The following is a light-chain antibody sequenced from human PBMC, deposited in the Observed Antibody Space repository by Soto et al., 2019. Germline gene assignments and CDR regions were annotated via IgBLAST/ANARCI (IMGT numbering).Light chain of an antibody. CDR1: ESISIW. Sequence: DIQMTQSPSTRSASVGDTVTITCRASESISIWLAWYQQKPGKAPNLLINKASSLQSEVPSRFSGSGSGTEFTLTITSLQPDEFGVYYCQQYKSSSTFGQGTKVDIK. CDR2: KAS. J-gene: IGKJ1*01. V-gene: IGKV1-5*03. CDR3: QQYKSSST.